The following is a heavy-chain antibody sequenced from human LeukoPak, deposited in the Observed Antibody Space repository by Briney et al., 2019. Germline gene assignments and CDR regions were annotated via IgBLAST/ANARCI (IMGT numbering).Heavy chain of an antibody. V-gene: IGHV3-11*01. D-gene: IGHD3-10*01. CDR1: GFTFSDYY. CDR2: ISSSGSTI. Sequence: GGSLRLSCAASGFTFSDYYMSWIRQAPGKGLEWVSYISSSGSTIYYADSVKGRFTISRDNAKNSLYLQMNSLRAEDTAVYYCARVSQALRFGELYNWFDPWGQGTLVTVSS. J-gene: IGHJ5*02. CDR3: ARVSQALRFGELYNWFDP.